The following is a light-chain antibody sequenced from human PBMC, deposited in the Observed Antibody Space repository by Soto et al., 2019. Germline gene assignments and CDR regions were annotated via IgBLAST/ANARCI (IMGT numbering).Light chain of an antibody. Sequence: DIQITQSPSSLSASVGDRVTITCRASQSISTYLNWYHQKPGKVPKVLIYAASNLQSGVPSRFSGSGSGTDFTLTISSLQPEDFGTYYCQQSNITPWTFGQGTKVEIK. J-gene: IGKJ1*01. CDR2: AAS. CDR3: QQSNITPWT. V-gene: IGKV1-39*01. CDR1: QSISTY.